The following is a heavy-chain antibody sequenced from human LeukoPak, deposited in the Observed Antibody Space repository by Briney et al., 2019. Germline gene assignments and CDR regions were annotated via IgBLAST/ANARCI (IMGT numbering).Heavy chain of an antibody. CDR2: IIPIFGTA. D-gene: IGHD5-18*01. CDR1: GGTFSSNA. J-gene: IGHJ3*02. CDR3: ARVYSYGYDAFDI. Sequence: SVKVSCKASGGTFSSNAISWVRQAPGQGLEWMGGIIPIFGTANDAQKFQGRVTITTDESTSTAYMELSSLRSEDTAVYYCARVYSYGYDAFDIWGQGTMVTVSS. V-gene: IGHV1-69*05.